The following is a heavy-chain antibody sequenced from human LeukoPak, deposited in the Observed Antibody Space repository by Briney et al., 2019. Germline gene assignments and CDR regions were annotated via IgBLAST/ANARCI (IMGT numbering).Heavy chain of an antibody. CDR2: INSDGRST. V-gene: IGHV3-74*01. Sequence: GGSLRLSCAASGFTFRNYWMHWVRQAPGKGLVWVSRINSDGRSTSYADSVKGRFTISRDNAKNTLYLQMNSLRAEDTAVYYCARPRNDILSGFHYYYGLDVWGQGTTVTVSS. D-gene: IGHD3-9*01. CDR1: GFTFRNYW. CDR3: ARPRNDILSGFHYYYGLDV. J-gene: IGHJ6*02.